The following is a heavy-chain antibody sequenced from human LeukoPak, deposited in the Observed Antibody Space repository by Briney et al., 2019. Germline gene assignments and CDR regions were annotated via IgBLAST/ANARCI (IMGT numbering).Heavy chain of an antibody. CDR2: FDPGAGEI. CDR1: GDTLSELT. V-gene: IGHV1-24*01. Sequence: ASVKVSCKVSGDTLSELTMHWVRQAPGKGLEWMGGFDPGAGEILYAQQFQGRVTMTEDTSTDTAYMELTSLRSEDSGVYFCAEGGIYSLLDYWGQGTLVTVSS. D-gene: IGHD3-10*01. J-gene: IGHJ4*02. CDR3: AEGGIYSLLDY.